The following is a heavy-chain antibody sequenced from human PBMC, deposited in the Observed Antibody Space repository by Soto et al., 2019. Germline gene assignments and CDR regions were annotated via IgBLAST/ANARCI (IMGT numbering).Heavy chain of an antibody. J-gene: IGHJ6*02. CDR3: ARAQGSSTSLEIYYYYYYGMDV. CDR1: GGTFSSYA. Sequence: QVQLVQSGAEVTKPGSSVKVSCKASGGTFSSYAISWVRQAPGQGLEWMGGIIPISGTANSAQKCQGRVTMNADESTSTAYMELRRLRSEDTAAYYCARAQGSSTSLEIYYYYYYGMDVWGQGTTVTVSS. D-gene: IGHD2-2*01. CDR2: IIPISGTA. V-gene: IGHV1-69*01.